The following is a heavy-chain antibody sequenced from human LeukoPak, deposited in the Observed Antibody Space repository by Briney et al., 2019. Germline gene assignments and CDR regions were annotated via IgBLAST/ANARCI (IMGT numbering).Heavy chain of an antibody. V-gene: IGHV3-11*01. CDR2: ITSSGTTS. CDR1: GFTFGDHY. CDR3: ARDPDYGDPD. J-gene: IGHJ4*02. Sequence: PGGSLRLSCTASGFTFGDHYMSWFRLSPGKGLEWLSYITSSGTTSDYADSVKGRFTISRDNAKNSMYLQMNSLRPEDTAVYYCARDPDYGDPDWGQGTLVTVSS. D-gene: IGHD4-17*01.